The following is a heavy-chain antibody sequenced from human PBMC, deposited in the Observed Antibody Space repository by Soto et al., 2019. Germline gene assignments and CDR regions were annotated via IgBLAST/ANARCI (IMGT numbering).Heavy chain of an antibody. CDR1: VGSFSGYY. CDR2: ISHIGST. J-gene: IGHJ3*02. Sequence: SETLSLTGAVHVGSFSGYYWTWIRQTPGKGLEWIGEISHIGSTNYNPSLKSRVTMSADPSKSQFSLNLTSVTAADSGVYYCARGECSSIYCFTRWALDIWGQGTVVTVSS. D-gene: IGHD2-2*01. CDR3: ARGECSSIYCFTRWALDI. V-gene: IGHV4-34*01.